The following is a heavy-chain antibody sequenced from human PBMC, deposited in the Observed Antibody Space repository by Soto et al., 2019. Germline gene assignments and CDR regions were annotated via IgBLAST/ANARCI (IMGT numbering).Heavy chain of an antibody. CDR1: GGSISSYY. J-gene: IGHJ5*02. CDR2: IYFRGTT. CDR3: ARERPEGARLDP. D-gene: IGHD6-6*01. V-gene: IGHV4-59*12. Sequence: SETLSLTCTVSGGSISSYYWSWIRQPPGKGLEWIGYIYFRGTTNYNPSLKSRVTMSADTSKNQFSLKLSSVTAADTAVYYCARERPEGARLDPWGQGTLVTVSS.